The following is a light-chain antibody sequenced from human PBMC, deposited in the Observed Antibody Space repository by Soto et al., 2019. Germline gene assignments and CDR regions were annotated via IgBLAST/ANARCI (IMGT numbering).Light chain of an antibody. CDR1: QGISSA. CDR3: QQFNSYQYT. V-gene: IGKV1-13*02. Sequence: AIQLTQSPSSLSASVGDRVTITCRASQGISSALAWYQQKPGKAPKLLIYDASSLESGVPSRFSGSGSGTDFTLTISSLQAEDFATYYCQQFNSYQYTFGQGTKLEIK. CDR2: DAS. J-gene: IGKJ2*01.